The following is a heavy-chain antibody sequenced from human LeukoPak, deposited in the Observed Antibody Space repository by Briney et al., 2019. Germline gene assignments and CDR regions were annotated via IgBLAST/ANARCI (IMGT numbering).Heavy chain of an antibody. CDR3: AVGDPFNYYMDL. V-gene: IGHV1-69*05. Sequence: SLKVSCKASGVTFSNYSISWVRQAPGQGLEWMGGLNPLYGATNYTQRFQGRITITTDESKTTAYMELSSLRSEDRAVYFCAVGDPFNYYMDLWGKGTTVTVFS. CDR2: LNPLYGAT. CDR1: GVTFSNYS. J-gene: IGHJ6*03. D-gene: IGHD4-17*01.